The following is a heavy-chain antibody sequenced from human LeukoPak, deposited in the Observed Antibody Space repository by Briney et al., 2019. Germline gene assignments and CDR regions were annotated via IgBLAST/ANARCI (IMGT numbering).Heavy chain of an antibody. V-gene: IGHV3-23*01. CDR3: AKGPSSGPPYYFDY. CDR2: ISGDGGYT. J-gene: IGHJ4*02. D-gene: IGHD5-12*01. Sequence: PGGSLRLSCAASGFSFGSYAMNWVRQAPGKGLEWVSTISGDGGYTYYAGSAKGRFTISRDSSNNALYPQMNSLRDEDTAIYYCAKGPSSGPPYYFDYWGQGTLVTVSS. CDR1: GFSFGSYA.